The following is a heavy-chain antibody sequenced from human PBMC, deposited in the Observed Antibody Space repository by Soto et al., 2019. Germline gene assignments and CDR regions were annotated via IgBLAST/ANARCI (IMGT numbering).Heavy chain of an antibody. CDR1: GYTFTSYA. CDR2: INAGNGNT. V-gene: IGHV1-3*01. J-gene: IGHJ6*03. CDR3: ARDVRYYYYMDV. Sequence: VASVKVSCKASGYTFTSYAIHWVRQAPGQWLEWMGWINAGNGNTKYSQKFQGRVTITRDTSASTAYMELSSLRSEDTAVYYCARDVRYYYYMDVWGKGTTVTVSS.